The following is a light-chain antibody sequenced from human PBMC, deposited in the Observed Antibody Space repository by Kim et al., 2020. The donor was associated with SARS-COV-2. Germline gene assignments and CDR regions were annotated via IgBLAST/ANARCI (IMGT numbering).Light chain of an antibody. J-gene: IGKJ2*01. V-gene: IGKV3-11*01. CDR1: QTVRTS. CDR2: DTS. Sequence: EIVLTQSPATLSLSPGERATLSCRASQTVRTSFAWYQQKPGQALRLLIYDTSNRATGIPAKFSGSGSGTDFTLTISSLEPADSAVYYCQQRANWLFGQGTKLEI. CDR3: QQRANWL.